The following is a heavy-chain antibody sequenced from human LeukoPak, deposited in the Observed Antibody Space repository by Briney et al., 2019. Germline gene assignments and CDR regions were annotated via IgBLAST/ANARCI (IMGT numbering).Heavy chain of an antibody. CDR1: GFTFSSYA. J-gene: IGHJ5*02. CDR2: ISYDGSNK. Sequence: PGGSLRLSCAASGFTFSSYAMHWVCQAPGKGLEWVAVISYDGSNKYYADSVKGRFTISRDNSKNTLYLQMNSLRAEDTAVYYCVRDSCSSTSCLFNWFDPWGQGTLVTVSS. D-gene: IGHD2-2*01. CDR3: VRDSCSSTSCLFNWFDP. V-gene: IGHV3-30-3*01.